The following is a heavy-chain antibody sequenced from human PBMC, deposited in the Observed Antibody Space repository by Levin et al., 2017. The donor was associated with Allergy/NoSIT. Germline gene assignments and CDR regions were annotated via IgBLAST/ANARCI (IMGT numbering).Heavy chain of an antibody. CDR3: ARVLDILTGYFAFDI. V-gene: IGHV4-34*01. D-gene: IGHD3-9*01. Sequence: SQTLSLPCAVYGGSFRGSYWSWIRQPPGKGLEWIGEINHSGSTNYNPSLKSRVTISVDTSKNQFSLKLSSVTAADTAVYYCARVLDILTGYFAFDIWGQGTMVTVSS. J-gene: IGHJ3*02. CDR1: GGSFRGSY. CDR2: INHSGST.